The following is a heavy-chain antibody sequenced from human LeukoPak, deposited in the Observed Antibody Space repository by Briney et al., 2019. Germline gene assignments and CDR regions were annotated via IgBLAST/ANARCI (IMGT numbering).Heavy chain of an antibody. CDR2: IYYSGST. CDR1: GGSISSSSYY. V-gene: IGHV4-39*07. CDR3: ARGVRAAIPY. Sequence: SETLSLTCTVSGGSISSSSYYWGWIRQPPGKGLEWIGSIYYSGSTYYNPSLKSGVTISVDTSKNQFSLKLSSVTAADTAVYYCARGVRAAIPYWGQGTLVTVSS. J-gene: IGHJ4*02. D-gene: IGHD2-2*02.